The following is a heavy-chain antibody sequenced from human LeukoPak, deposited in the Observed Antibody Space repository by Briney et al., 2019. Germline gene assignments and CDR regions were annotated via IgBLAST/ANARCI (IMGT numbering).Heavy chain of an antibody. CDR3: AVGPNHYYFDD. CDR2: VHNSGTT. V-gene: IGHV4-59*01. D-gene: IGHD1-14*01. Sequence: SETLSLTCTVSGGSPSSYYWSWIRQPPGKGLEWIGNVHNSGTTNYIPSLKSRVTILLARAKNQFSLKLTSMTAADTAVYFCAVGPNHYYFDDWGQGTLVTVS. J-gene: IGHJ4*02. CDR1: GGSPSSYY.